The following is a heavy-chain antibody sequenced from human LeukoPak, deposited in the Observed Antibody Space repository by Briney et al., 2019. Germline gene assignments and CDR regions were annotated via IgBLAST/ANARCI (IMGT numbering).Heavy chain of an antibody. CDR1: GGFISSGGYH. V-gene: IGHV4-31*03. Sequence: SETLSLTCTVAGGFISSGGYHWSWIRQCPGKGLEWIGYIYYTGSTYYNPSLKSRVAILVDTSKNQFSLNLSSVTAADTAVYYCARDNSGVLDYWGQGTLVTVSS. J-gene: IGHJ4*02. CDR2: IYYTGST. D-gene: IGHD3-10*01. CDR3: ARDNSGVLDY.